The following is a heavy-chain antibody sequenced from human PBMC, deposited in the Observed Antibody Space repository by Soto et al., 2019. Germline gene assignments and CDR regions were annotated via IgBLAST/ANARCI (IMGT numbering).Heavy chain of an antibody. CDR3: AREFIAGYYDSSGNNAFDF. D-gene: IGHD3-22*01. CDR1: GYTFTNYY. V-gene: IGHV1-46*01. CDR2: INPSGVST. Sequence: QVQLVQSGAEVKKPGASVKVSCKTSGYTFTNYYIHWVRQAPGQGLEWMGIINPSGVSTTYAHKFQGRVPMTRDRSTSTVYMELSSLRSEDTAVYYCAREFIAGYYDSSGNNAFDFWGQGTMVTVSS. J-gene: IGHJ3*01.